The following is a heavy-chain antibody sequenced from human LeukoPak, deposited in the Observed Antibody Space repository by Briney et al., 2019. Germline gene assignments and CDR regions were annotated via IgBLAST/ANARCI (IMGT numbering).Heavy chain of an antibody. CDR1: GXTFNYAW. CDR3: TTGNSGY. CDR2: IKSKTDGGTT. Sequence: GGSLRLSCAASGXTFNYAWTSWVRQTPGKGLESLGRIKSKTDGGTTDYAAPVKGRFTISRDDSKNTLYLQMNSLKTEDTAVYYCTTGNSGYWGQGTLVTVSS. D-gene: IGHD4-23*01. V-gene: IGHV3-15*01. J-gene: IGHJ4*02.